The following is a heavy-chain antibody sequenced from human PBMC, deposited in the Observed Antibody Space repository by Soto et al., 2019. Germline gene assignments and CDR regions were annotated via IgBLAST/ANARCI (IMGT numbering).Heavy chain of an antibody. CDR2: IDPSDSYT. CDR1: GYNFTSYW. J-gene: IGHJ4*02. CDR3: ARGRVAVAPLDY. D-gene: IGHD6-19*01. V-gene: IGHV5-10-1*01. Sequence: GESLKISCKGSGYNFTSYWIDWVRQMPEKGLEWMGRIDPSDSYTNYSPSFRGHVTISADRTISTAYLQWSSLKASDTAMYYCARGRVAVAPLDYWGQGTLVTVPS.